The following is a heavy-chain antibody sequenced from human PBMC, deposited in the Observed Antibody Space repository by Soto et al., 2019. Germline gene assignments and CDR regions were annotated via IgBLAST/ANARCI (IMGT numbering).Heavy chain of an antibody. CDR3: AKVGRDYYAMDV. J-gene: IGHJ6*02. V-gene: IGHV3-23*01. D-gene: IGHD3-3*01. Sequence: PGGSLRLSCAASGFTFSHNALSWVRQAPGKGLEWVSTISDAGGSTDYADSVKGRFTTSRDNAKNMVFLQMDSLRAEDTAIYYCAKVGRDYYAMDVRGQGTTVTVSS. CDR2: ISDAGGST. CDR1: GFTFSHNA.